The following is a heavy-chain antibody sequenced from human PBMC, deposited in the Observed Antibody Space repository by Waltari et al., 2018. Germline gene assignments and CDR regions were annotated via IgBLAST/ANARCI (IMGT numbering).Heavy chain of an antibody. CDR3: ARGYSSGWYEFDY. Sequence: QVQLQESGPGLVKPSETLSLTCTVSGGSISSHYWSWIRQPPGKGLEWIGYIYYSGSTNYNPSLKSRATISVDTSKNQFSLKLSSVTAADTAVYYCARGYSSGWYEFDYWGQGTLVTVSS. J-gene: IGHJ4*02. V-gene: IGHV4-59*11. D-gene: IGHD6-19*01. CDR2: IYYSGST. CDR1: GGSISSHY.